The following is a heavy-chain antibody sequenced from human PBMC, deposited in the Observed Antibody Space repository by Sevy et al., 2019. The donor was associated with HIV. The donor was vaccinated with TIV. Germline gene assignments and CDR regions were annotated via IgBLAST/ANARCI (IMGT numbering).Heavy chain of an antibody. CDR3: ARLRDLLVAAPINY. CDR2: IYHSGNT. Sequence: SETLSLTCTVSGYSISSGYYWGWIRQPPGKGLEWIGSIYHSGNTYYNPSLKSRVTISVDTSKNQFSLKLTSVTAADTAVYYCARLRDLLVAAPINYWGQGTLVTVSS. D-gene: IGHD2-15*01. V-gene: IGHV4-38-2*02. J-gene: IGHJ4*02. CDR1: GYSISSGYY.